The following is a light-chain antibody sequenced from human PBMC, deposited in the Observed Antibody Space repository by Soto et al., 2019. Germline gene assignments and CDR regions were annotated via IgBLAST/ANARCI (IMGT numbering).Light chain of an antibody. CDR3: QQYGSSPYT. V-gene: IGKV3-20*01. CDR2: GAS. CDR1: QSVSSSY. J-gene: IGKJ2*01. Sequence: EIVLTQSPGTLSLSPVERATLSCRASQSVSSSYLAWYQQKPGQAPRLLIQGASIRATGVPDRFSGSGSGTDFTLTISRLEPEDFAVYYCQQYGSSPYTFGQGTKLEIK.